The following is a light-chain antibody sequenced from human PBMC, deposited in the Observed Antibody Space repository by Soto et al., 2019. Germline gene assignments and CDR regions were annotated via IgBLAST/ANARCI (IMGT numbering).Light chain of an antibody. CDR2: AAS. V-gene: IGKV1-9*01. Sequence: IQLTQSPSSLSASVGDRVTITCRASQDIGIYLAWYQQKPGKAPNLLIYAASTLQSGVPSRFSGSGSGTDFTLTISSLQPEDFSTYYYQQLNTYPYTFGQGTNLEIK. J-gene: IGKJ2*01. CDR1: QDIGIY. CDR3: QQLNTYPYT.